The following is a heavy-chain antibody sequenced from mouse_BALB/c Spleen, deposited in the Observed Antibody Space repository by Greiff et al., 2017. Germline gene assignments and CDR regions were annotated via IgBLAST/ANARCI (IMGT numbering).Heavy chain of an antibody. Sequence: LVKTGASVKISCKASGYSFTGYYMHWVKQSHGKSLEWIGYISCYNGATSYNQKFKGKATFTVDTSSSTAYMQFNSLTSEDSAVYYCAAGGNYFLYDYAMDYWGQGTSVTVSS. CDR1: GYSFTGYY. V-gene: IGHV1S34*01. D-gene: IGHD2-1*01. J-gene: IGHJ4*01. CDR2: ISCYNGAT. CDR3: AAGGNYFLYDYAMDY.